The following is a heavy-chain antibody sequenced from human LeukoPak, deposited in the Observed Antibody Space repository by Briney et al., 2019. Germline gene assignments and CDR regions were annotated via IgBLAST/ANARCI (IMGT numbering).Heavy chain of an antibody. CDR3: ARESFAARWD. CDR2: IKQDGSEK. Sequence: GGSLRLSCAPSGFTFSRYWMSWVRQAPGKGLEWVANIKQDGSEKDYVDSVKGRFTISRDNAKNSLYLQMNSLTAEDTAVYYCARESFAARWDWGQGTLVTVSS. CDR1: GFTFSRYW. D-gene: IGHD6-6*01. J-gene: IGHJ4*02. V-gene: IGHV3-7*01.